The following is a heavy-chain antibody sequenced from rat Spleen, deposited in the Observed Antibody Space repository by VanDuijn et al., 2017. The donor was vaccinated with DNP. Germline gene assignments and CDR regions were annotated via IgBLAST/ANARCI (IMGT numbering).Heavy chain of an antibody. CDR3: ARHIWTGYYFDY. J-gene: IGHJ2*01. D-gene: IGHD5-1*01. Sequence: EVQLVESGGGLVQPGRSVKLSCAASGFTFSDYSMAWVRQAPTKGLEWVAYITYDGGSTYYGDSVKGRFTISRDNAKSTLYLQMNSLRSDDMATYYCARHIWTGYYFDYWGQGVMVTVSS. CDR1: GFTFSDYS. V-gene: IGHV5-22*01. CDR2: ITYDGGST.